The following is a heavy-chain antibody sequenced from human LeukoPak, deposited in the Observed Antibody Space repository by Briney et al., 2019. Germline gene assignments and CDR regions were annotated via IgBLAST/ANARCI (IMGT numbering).Heavy chain of an antibody. D-gene: IGHD3-3*01. CDR2: IYYSGST. J-gene: IGHJ6*03. Sequence: SETLSLTCTVSGGSISSHYWSWIRQPPGKGLEWIGYIYYSGSTNYNPSLKSRVTISVDTSKNQFSLKLSSVTAADTAVYYCARKYREWSHYYYYYMDVWGKGTTVTVSS. CDR1: GGSISSHY. CDR3: ARKYREWSHYYYYYMDV. V-gene: IGHV4-59*11.